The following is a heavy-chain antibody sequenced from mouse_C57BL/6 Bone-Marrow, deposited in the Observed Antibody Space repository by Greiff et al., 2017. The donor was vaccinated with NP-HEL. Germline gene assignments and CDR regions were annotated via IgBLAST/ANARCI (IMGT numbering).Heavy chain of an antibody. CDR1: GYTFTSYG. CDR2: IYPRSGNT. V-gene: IGHV1-81*01. Sequence: QVQLQQSGAELARPGASVKLSCKASGYTFTSYGISWVKQRTGQGLEWIGEIYPRSGNTYYNEKFKGKATLTADKSSSTAYMELRSLTSEDSAVYFCARPLLRYQQVYWGQGTSVTVSA. D-gene: IGHD1-1*01. J-gene: IGHJ4*01. CDR3: ARPLLRYQQVY.